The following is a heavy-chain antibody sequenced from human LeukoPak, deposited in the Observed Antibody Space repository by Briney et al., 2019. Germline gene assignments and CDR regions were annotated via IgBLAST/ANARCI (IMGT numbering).Heavy chain of an antibody. J-gene: IGHJ4*02. CDR1: GFIFSSYE. CDR3: ARGRRDGYNY. Sequence: GGSLRLSCEASGFIFSSYEMNWVRQAPGKGLEWVSYISTTGTTIYYSDSVRGRFTISRDNARNSLFLQMSSLRAEDTAVYYCARGRRDGYNYWGQGTLVTVSS. D-gene: IGHD5-24*01. V-gene: IGHV3-48*03. CDR2: ISTTGTTI.